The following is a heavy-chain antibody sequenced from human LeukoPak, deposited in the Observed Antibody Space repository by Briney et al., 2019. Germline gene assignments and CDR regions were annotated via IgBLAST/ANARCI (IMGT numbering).Heavy chain of an antibody. CDR1: GGTFSSYA. D-gene: IGHD6-19*01. CDR2: IIPILGIA. CDR3: ARVKGSGWDAVFDY. Sequence: GASVKVSCKASGGTFSSYAISWVRQAPGQGLEWMGRIIPILGIANYAQKFQGRVTITADKSTSTAYMELSSLRSEDTAVYYCARVKGSGWDAVFDYWGQGTLVTVSS. V-gene: IGHV1-69*04. J-gene: IGHJ4*02.